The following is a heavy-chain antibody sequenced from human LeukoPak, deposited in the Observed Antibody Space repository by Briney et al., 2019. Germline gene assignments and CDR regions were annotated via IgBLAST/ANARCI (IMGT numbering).Heavy chain of an antibody. D-gene: IGHD2-2*01. CDR2: IYYSGST. CDR3: ARDTGSTSYNWFDP. CDR1: GGSISSGDYY. J-gene: IGHJ5*02. V-gene: IGHV4-30-4*08. Sequence: PSETLSLTCTVSGGSISSGDYYWSWIRQPLGKGLEWIGYIYYSGSTYYNPSLKSRVTISVDTSKNQFSLKLSSVTAADTAVYYCARDTGSTSYNWFDPWGQGTLVTVSS.